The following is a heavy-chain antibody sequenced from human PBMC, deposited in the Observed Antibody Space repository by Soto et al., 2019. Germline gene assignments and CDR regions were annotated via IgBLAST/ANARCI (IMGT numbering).Heavy chain of an antibody. CDR2: FDPEDGET. D-gene: IGHD3-10*01. J-gene: IGHJ4*02. CDR3: ATDLFSYGSGSYYLDY. CDR1: GYTLTELS. V-gene: IGHV1-24*01. Sequence: ASVKVSCKVSGYTLTELSMHWVRQAPGKGLEWMGGFDPEDGETIYAQKFQGRVTMTEDTSTDTAYMELSSLRSEDTAVYYCATDLFSYGSGSYYLDYWGQGTLVTVSS.